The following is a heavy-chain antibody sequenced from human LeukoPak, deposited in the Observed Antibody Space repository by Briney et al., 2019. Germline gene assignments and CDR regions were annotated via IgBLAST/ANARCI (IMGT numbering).Heavy chain of an antibody. V-gene: IGHV1-69*06. J-gene: IGHJ6*03. Sequence: ASVKVSCKASGGTFSSYAISWVRQAPGQGLEWMGGIIPIFGTANYAQKFQGRVTITADKSTSTAYVELSSLRSEDTAVYYCARDSEQQLVLNHRLDYYYYMDVWGKGTTVTVSS. CDR2: IIPIFGTA. CDR1: GGTFSSYA. CDR3: ARDSEQQLVLNHRLDYYYYMDV. D-gene: IGHD6-13*01.